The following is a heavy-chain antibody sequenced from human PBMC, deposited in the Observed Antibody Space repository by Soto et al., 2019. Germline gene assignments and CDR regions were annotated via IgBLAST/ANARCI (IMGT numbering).Heavy chain of an antibody. CDR3: ARDPHPTRMVSYYMDV. V-gene: IGHV3-23*01. CDR1: GFTFSSHA. CDR2: VDGSGGDT. Sequence: GGSLRLSCAASGFTFSSHAMGWLRQAPGTGPEWVAFVDGSGGDTSYADSVKGRFTISRDNSDNSLYLHMNSLRAEDTGRYFCARDPHPTRMVSYYMDVWGKGTTVTVSS. J-gene: IGHJ6*03. D-gene: IGHD3-10*01.